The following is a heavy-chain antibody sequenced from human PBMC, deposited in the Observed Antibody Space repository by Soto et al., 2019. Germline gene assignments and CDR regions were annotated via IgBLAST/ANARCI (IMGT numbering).Heavy chain of an antibody. V-gene: IGHV3-74*01. CDR1: GFTFSTNW. CDR2: INKDGRIT. J-gene: IGHJ4*02. CDR3: ARDIGGVGSH. D-gene: IGHD3-10*01. Sequence: EVQLVESVGGLVQPGGSLRLSFAASGFTFSTNWMHWVRQVAGKGLIWVSRINKDGRITDYADSAKGRFTISRDNAKNTLYLQMNSLGAEDTAVYYCARDIGGVGSHWGQGTLVTVAS.